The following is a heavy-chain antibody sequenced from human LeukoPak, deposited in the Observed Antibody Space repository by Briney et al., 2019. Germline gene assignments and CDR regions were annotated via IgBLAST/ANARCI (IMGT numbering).Heavy chain of an antibody. CDR1: GGSISSDY. CDR3: ARVGTVLDGGY. CDR2: IYYSGGT. Sequence: SETLSLTCTVHGGSISSDYWSWIRPPPGKGLDWIGYIYYSGGTNYNPSLKSRVTISVDTSKKQFSLKLSSVTAADTAVYYCARVGTVLDGGYWGQGILVTVSS. D-gene: IGHD1-7*01. V-gene: IGHV4-59*01. J-gene: IGHJ4*02.